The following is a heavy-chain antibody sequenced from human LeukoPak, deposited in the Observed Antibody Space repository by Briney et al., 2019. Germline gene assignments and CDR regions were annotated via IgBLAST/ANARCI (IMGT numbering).Heavy chain of an antibody. J-gene: IGHJ4*02. D-gene: IGHD1-26*01. Sequence: ASVIASGNASGYTFSAYYMLWVRQAPGQGLEWMGWFNPNSGGTNYAQKFQGRVTMTRDTSISTAYMELSRLRSDDTAFYYCARDQGGGSYTYYIDYWGQGSLVIVSS. CDR3: ARDQGGGSYTYYIDY. CDR1: GYTFSAYY. CDR2: FNPNSGGT. V-gene: IGHV1-2*02.